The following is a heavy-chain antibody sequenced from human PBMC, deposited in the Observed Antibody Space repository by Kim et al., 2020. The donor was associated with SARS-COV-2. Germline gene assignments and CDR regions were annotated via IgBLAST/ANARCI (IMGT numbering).Heavy chain of an antibody. CDR3: ARANLGLLYYYDSSGYYLS. D-gene: IGHD3-22*01. Sequence: SETLSLTCTVSGGSISSSSYYWGWIRQPPGKGLEWIGSIYYSGSTYYNPSLKSRVTISVDTSKNQFSLKLSSVTAADTAVYYCARANLGLLYYYDSSGYYLSWGQGTLVTVSS. CDR1: GGSISSSSYY. V-gene: IGHV4-39*07. CDR2: IYYSGST. J-gene: IGHJ5*02.